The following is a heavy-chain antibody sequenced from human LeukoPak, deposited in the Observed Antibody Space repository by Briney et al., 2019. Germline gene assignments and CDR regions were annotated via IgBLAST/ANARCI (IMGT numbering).Heavy chain of an antibody. CDR1: GGSISSGDYY. CDR3: ARYLSGSRFDAFDI. CDR2: IYYRGST. D-gene: IGHD3-10*01. J-gene: IGHJ3*02. V-gene: IGHV4-31*03. Sequence: SQTLSLTCTVSGGSISSGDYYWGWIRQHPGTGPEWIGCIYYRGSTYYNASLKSRVIISLDTSKNQFALKLSSVTAADTAIYYCARYLSGSRFDAFDIWGQGTMVTVSS.